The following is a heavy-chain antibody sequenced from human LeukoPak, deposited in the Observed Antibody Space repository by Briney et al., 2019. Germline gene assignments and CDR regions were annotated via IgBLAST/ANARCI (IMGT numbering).Heavy chain of an antibody. CDR3: ARLRLAGYSSGWFFDY. D-gene: IGHD6-19*01. V-gene: IGHV3-7*01. CDR2: IKQDGSEK. J-gene: IGHJ4*02. Sequence: GGSLRLSCAASGFTFSGYWMSWVRQTPGKGREGVANIKQDGSEKYYVDSVKGRFTISRDNAKNSLYLQMNSLRTEDTAVYYCARLRLAGYSSGWFFDYWGQGTLVTVSS. CDR1: GFTFSGYW.